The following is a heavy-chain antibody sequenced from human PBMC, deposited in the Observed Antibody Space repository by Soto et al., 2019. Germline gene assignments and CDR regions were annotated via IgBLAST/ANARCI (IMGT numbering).Heavy chain of an antibody. V-gene: IGHV4-30-4*01. CDR1: GGSINSDDSY. J-gene: IGHJ6*02. Sequence: QVQLQESGLGLVKPSQTLSLTCTVSGGSINSDDSYWSWLRQPPGRGLEWIGYIYDSETTYYNPSLKSRVTISVATSKNQFSLKLNSVTAADTAVYYCARDRQSEIVAMLASNGMDVWGQGTTVIVSS. CDR2: IYDSETT. CDR3: ARDRQSEIVAMLASNGMDV. D-gene: IGHD5-12*01.